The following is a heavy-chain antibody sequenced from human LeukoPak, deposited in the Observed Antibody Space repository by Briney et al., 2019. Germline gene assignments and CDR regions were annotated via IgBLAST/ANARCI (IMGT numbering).Heavy chain of an antibody. CDR2: IYYSGST. J-gene: IGHJ5*02. CDR1: GGSISSSSYY. CDR3: ARPQRGAMVRGVIGWFDP. Sequence: SETRSLTCTVSGGSISSSSYYWGWIRQPPGKGLEWIRSIYYSGSTYYNPSLKSRVTISVDTSKNQFSLKLSSVTAADTAVYYCARPQRGAMVRGVIGWFDPWDQGTLVTVSS. V-gene: IGHV4-39*01. D-gene: IGHD3-10*01.